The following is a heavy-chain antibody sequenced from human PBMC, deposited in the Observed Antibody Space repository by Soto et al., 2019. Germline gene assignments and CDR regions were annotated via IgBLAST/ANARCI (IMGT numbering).Heavy chain of an antibody. CDR3: ASSNSGYYPDAFDI. J-gene: IGHJ3*02. V-gene: IGHV1-18*01. CDR2: ISAYNGST. CDR1: GYTFTSYG. D-gene: IGHD3-22*01. Sequence: GASVKVSCKASGYTFTSYGISWVRQAPGQGLEWMGWISAYNGSTNYAQKLQGRVTMTTDTSTSTAYMELRSLRSDDTAVYYCASSNSGYYPDAFDIWGQGTMVTVSS.